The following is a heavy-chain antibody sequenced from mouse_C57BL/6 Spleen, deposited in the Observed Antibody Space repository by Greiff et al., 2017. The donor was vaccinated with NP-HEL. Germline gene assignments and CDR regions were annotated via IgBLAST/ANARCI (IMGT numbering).Heavy chain of an antibody. CDR1: GFNIKDYY. V-gene: IGHV14-2*01. CDR3: ARWGCLGAMDY. J-gene: IGHJ4*01. CDR2: IDPEDGET. Sequence: EVPLQQSGAELVKPGASVKLSCTASGFNIKDYYMHWVKQRPEQGLEWIGRIDPEDGETKYAPTFQGKATITADTSSNTAYLQIRSLTAEDTAVYYGARWGCLGAMDYWGQGTSVTVSS.